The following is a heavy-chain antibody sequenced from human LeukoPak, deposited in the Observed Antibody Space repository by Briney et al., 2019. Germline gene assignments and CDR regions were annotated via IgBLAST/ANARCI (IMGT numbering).Heavy chain of an antibody. Sequence: TGGPLRLSSAACGFIFRSCWMSGVRQARGKGLEWVTNIKQEGSEKYYVDSVERRFNISRDNAKNALYLQMNSQSSEDSVVYYCASGSGTSSLFGYLGQGNLGNGSS. J-gene: IGHJ4*02. D-gene: IGHD2-2*01. CDR1: GFIFRSCW. CDR3: ASGSGTSSLFGY. CDR2: IKQEGSEK. V-gene: IGHV3-7*01.